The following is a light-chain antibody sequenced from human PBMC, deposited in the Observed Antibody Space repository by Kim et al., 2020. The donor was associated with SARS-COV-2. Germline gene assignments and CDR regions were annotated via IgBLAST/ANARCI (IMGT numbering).Light chain of an antibody. CDR2: TAS. Sequence: SETVGGTDTITSRAIQGISNDIAWYQQKPGEAPKILIYTASNLAISVPYRFSGSGSGTELTLTISSLQPEDFAAYYCQQLNSSPYTFGQWTKLEI. CDR3: QQLNSSPYT. V-gene: IGKV1-9*01. J-gene: IGKJ2*01. CDR1: QGISND.